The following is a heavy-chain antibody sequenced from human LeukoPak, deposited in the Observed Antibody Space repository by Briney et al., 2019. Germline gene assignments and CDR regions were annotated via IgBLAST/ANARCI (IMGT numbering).Heavy chain of an antibody. CDR2: IMPVPGVS. J-gene: IGHJ5*02. CDR1: GGTFSSYV. V-gene: IGHV1-69*04. CDR3: ARSVIEEMSATYNWFDP. D-gene: IGHD5-24*01. Sequence: SVKVPCKASGGTFSSYVISWVRQAPGQGLEWVGRIMPVPGVSNYAQKFQGRVTITADKSTSTAYMELSRLRSEDTAVYYCARSVIEEMSATYNWFDPWGQGTLVTVSS.